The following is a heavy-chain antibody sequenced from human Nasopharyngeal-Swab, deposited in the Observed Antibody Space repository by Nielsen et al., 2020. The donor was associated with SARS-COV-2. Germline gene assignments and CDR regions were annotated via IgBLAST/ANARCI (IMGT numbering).Heavy chain of an antibody. CDR3: ARDGCSSTSCYGAMYYYYYMDV. CDR2: INADGRFT. J-gene: IGHJ6*03. D-gene: IGHD2-2*01. CDR1: GITINSDW. Sequence: GESLKISCAASGITINSDWMHWVRQVPGKGLMWVSHINADGRFTYYVDSVKGRFTISRDIAKNTLYLQMHSLRVEDTAVYYCARDGCSSTSCYGAMYYYYYMDVWGKGTTVTVSS. V-gene: IGHV3-74*01.